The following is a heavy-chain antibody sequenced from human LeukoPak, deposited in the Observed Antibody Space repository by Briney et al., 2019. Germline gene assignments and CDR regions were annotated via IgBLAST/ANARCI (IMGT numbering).Heavy chain of an antibody. Sequence: GGSLRLSCAASGFTFSSYGMHWVRQAPGKGLEWVAFIRYDGSNKYYADSVKGRFTISRDNSKNTLYLQMNSLRAEDTAVYYCAKLGGASYSSRGFGDYWGQGTLVTVSS. D-gene: IGHD6-13*01. CDR2: IRYDGSNK. CDR1: GFTFSSYG. J-gene: IGHJ4*02. V-gene: IGHV3-30*02. CDR3: AKLGGASYSSRGFGDY.